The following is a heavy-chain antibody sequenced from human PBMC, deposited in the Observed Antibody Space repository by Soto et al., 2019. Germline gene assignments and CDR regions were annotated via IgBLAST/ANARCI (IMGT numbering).Heavy chain of an antibody. J-gene: IGHJ4*02. CDR1: GFTFRSYW. V-gene: IGHV3-7*03. CDR3: AREPGRRFDY. CDR2: IKQDGSED. Sequence: EVPLVESGGGLVQPGGSLRLSCATSGFTFRSYWMTWVRQAPGKGLEWVASIKQDGSEDHYVDSVKGRFTISRDNDEKSLDLQMNSLTVDDTAVYYCAREPGRRFDYGGPGTLVTFAS.